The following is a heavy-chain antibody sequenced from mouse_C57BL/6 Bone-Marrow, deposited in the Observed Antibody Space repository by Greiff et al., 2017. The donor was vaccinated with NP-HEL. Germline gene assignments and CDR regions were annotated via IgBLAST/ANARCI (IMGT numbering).Heavy chain of an antibody. J-gene: IGHJ1*03. CDR1: GYTFTSYW. V-gene: IGHV1-69*01. CDR3: VPWYFDV. CDR2: IDPSGSYT. Sequence: QVQLQQSGAELVMPGASVKLSCKASGYTFTSYWMHWVKQRPGQGLEWIGEIDPSGSYTNYNQKFKGKSTLTVDKSSSTAYMQLSSLTSEDSAVYYCVPWYFDVWGTGTTVTVSS.